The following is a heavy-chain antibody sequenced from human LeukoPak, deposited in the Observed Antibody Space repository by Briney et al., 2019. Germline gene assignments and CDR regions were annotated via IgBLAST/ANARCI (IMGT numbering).Heavy chain of an antibody. CDR2: IWYDGNNK. V-gene: IGHV3-30*02. J-gene: IGHJ3*02. CDR3: AKDLRYSGSLYAFDI. D-gene: IGHD1-26*01. Sequence: GGSLRLSCAASGFTFSSYGMYWVRQAPGKGLEWVAVIWYDGNNKYYGDSVKGRFTISRDNSKNTLYLQMNSLRTEDTAVYYCAKDLRYSGSLYAFDIWGQGTMVTVSS. CDR1: GFTFSSYG.